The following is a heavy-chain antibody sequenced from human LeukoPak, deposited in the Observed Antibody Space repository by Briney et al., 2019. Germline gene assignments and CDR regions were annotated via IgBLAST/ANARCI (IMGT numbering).Heavy chain of an antibody. D-gene: IGHD1-26*01. CDR1: GYTFTSYD. CDR2: MNPNSGNT. Sequence: GASVTVSCKASGYTFTSYDINWVRQAPGQGLEWMGWMNPNSGNTGYAQKFQGRVTMTRNTSISTAYMELSSLRSEDTAVYYCARVGATDYYYYGMDVWGQGTTVTVSS. V-gene: IGHV1-8*01. J-gene: IGHJ6*02. CDR3: ARVGATDYYYYGMDV.